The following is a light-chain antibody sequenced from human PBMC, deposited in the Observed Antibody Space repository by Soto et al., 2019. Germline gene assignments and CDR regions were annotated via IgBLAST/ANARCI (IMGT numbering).Light chain of an antibody. J-gene: IGKJ2*01. CDR1: QSLLHSNGYNY. CDR2: LGS. V-gene: IGKV2-28*01. CDR3: MQALQTPYT. Sequence: DIVMTQSPLSLPVTPGEPASISCRSSQSLLHSNGYNYLDWYLQKPGQSPQLLIYLGSNRASGGPDRFSGCGSGTDFTLKISRVEAEDVGVYYCMQALQTPYTFGQGTKLEIK.